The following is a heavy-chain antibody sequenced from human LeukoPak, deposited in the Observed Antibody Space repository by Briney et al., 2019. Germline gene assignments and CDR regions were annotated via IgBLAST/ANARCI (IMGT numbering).Heavy chain of an antibody. CDR3: ARKGRQKRAAAGKVFYFDY. D-gene: IGHD6-13*01. CDR2: INHSGST. J-gene: IGHJ4*02. V-gene: IGHV4-34*01. CDR1: GVSFSGYY. Sequence: SETLSLTCAVYGVSFSGYYWSWIRQPPGKGLEWIGEINHSGSTDYNPSLKSRVTISVDTSKNQFSLKLSSVTAADTAVYYCARKGRQKRAAAGKVFYFDYWGQGTLVTVSS.